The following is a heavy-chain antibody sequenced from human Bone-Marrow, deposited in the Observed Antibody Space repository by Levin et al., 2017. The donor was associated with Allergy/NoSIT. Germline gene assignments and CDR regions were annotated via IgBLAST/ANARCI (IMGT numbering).Heavy chain of an antibody. V-gene: IGHV3-74*01. CDR2: GNGDGTNT. D-gene: IGHD1-26*01. CDR1: GFTFSSYW. CDR3: ARSQYSGSHMDY. J-gene: IGHJ4*02. Sequence: GESLKISCVASGFTFSSYWMHWVRQVPGKGLMWVSRGNGDGTNTSYADSVKGRFTCSRDNAKKTLYLQMSSLSAEDTAIYYCARSQYSGSHMDYWGQGILVTVSS.